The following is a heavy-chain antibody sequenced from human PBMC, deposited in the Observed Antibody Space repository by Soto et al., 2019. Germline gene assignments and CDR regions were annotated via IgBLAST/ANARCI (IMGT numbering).Heavy chain of an antibody. CDR2: ISGSGAEI. D-gene: IGHD2-8*01. Sequence: EVQLLESGGGLVQPGGALRLSCAASGFTFSTYAMSWVRQAPGKGLESVSAISGSGAEIYYTDSVRGRFPISTDNSMDTLFLQMSHLKTEDTAVYYCAHPRGYGVFDAYDIWGQGTMVTVS. CDR1: GFTFSTYA. J-gene: IGHJ3*02. CDR3: AHPRGYGVFDAYDI. V-gene: IGHV3-23*01.